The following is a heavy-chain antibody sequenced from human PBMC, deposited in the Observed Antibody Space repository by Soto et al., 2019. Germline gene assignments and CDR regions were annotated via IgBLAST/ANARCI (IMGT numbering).Heavy chain of an antibody. Sequence: GGSLRLSCAASGFTFSSYSMNWVRQAPGKGLQWISYISSSSNTIYYADSVKGRFTISRDYAKNSLYLQMNSLRAEDTAVYYCARDPAADGYYGMDVWGQGTTVTVSS. J-gene: IGHJ6*02. CDR1: GFTFSSYS. CDR2: ISSSSNTI. V-gene: IGHV3-48*01. D-gene: IGHD6-13*01. CDR3: ARDPAADGYYGMDV.